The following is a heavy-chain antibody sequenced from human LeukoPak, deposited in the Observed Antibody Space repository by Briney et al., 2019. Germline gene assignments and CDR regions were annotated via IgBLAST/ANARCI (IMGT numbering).Heavy chain of an antibody. Sequence: PSETLSLTCTVSGGSISSYYWSWIRQPPGKGLEWIGYIYYSGSTNYNPSLKSRVTISVDTSKNQFSLKLSSVTAADTAVYYCARDGLIVPTGYCSGGSCYSDYYGMDVWGQGTTVTVSS. CDR1: GGSISSYY. J-gene: IGHJ6*02. D-gene: IGHD2-15*01. V-gene: IGHV4-59*01. CDR2: IYYSGST. CDR3: ARDGLIVPTGYCSGGSCYSDYYGMDV.